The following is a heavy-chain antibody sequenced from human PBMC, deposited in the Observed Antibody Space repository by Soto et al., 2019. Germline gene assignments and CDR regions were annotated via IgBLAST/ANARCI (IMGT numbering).Heavy chain of an antibody. V-gene: IGHV3-33*06. J-gene: IGHJ4*02. CDR2: IWYDGSNK. CDR1: GVPFSSYF. Sequence: GGSLSLSCAASGVPFSSYFMHWVRQAPGKGLEWVAVIWYDGSNKYYADSVKGRFTISRDNSRNTLYLQMISLRAEDTALYYCAKDTRGPDYWGQGTLVTVSS. D-gene: IGHD2-2*01. CDR3: AKDTRGPDY.